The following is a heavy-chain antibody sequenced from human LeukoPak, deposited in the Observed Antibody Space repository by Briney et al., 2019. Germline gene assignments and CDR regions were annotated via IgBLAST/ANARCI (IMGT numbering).Heavy chain of an antibody. D-gene: IGHD3-10*01. Sequence: ASVKVSCKASGYTFTGYYMHWVRQAPGQGLEWMGWINPNNGDTHYAQKLQGRVTMTTDTSTSTAYMELRSLRSDDTAVYYCARKTMVRGVTPVDYWGQGTLVTVSS. V-gene: IGHV1-18*04. CDR3: ARKTMVRGVTPVDY. CDR2: INPNNGDT. CDR1: GYTFTGYY. J-gene: IGHJ4*02.